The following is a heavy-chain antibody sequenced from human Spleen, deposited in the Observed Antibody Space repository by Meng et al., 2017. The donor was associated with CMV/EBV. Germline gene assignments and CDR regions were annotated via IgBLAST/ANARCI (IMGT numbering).Heavy chain of an antibody. J-gene: IGHJ4*02. V-gene: IGHV3-21*01. CDR1: GFSFSNYR. D-gene: IGHD3-3*01. Sequence: ETLSLTCAASGFSFSNYRMSWVRQAPGKGLEWVSSISSSSSDIYYADSVKGRFTISRHNAKNTLYLQMNSLRAEDTAVYYCARDLNFWSGYFDYWGQGTVVTVSS. CDR2: ISSSSSDI. CDR3: ARDLNFWSGYFDY.